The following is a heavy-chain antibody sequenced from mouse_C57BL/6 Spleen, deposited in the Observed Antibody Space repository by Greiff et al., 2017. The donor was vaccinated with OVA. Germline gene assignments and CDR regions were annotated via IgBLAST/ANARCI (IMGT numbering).Heavy chain of an antibody. J-gene: IGHJ4*01. CDR2: ISSGSSTI. V-gene: IGHV5-17*01. CDR3: AREYYYGSRGYAMDY. D-gene: IGHD1-1*01. CDR1: GFTFSDYG. Sequence: EVKLMESGGGLVKPGGSLKLSCAASGFTFSDYGMHWVRQAPEKGLEWVAYISSGSSTIYYADTVKGRFTISRDNAKNTLFLQMTSLRSEDTAMYYCAREYYYGSRGYAMDYWGQGTSVTVSS.